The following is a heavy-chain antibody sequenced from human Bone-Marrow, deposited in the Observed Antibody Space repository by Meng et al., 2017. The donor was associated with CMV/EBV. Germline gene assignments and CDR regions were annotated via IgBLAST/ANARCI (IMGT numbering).Heavy chain of an antibody. CDR2: INHSGST. CDR3: AKEGGIVVVPAEIDY. V-gene: IGHV4-34*01. D-gene: IGHD2-2*01. CDR1: GGSFSGYY. Sequence: GSLRLSCAVYGGSFSGYYWSWIRQPPGKGLEWIGEINHSGSTNYNPSLKSRVTISVDTSKNQFSLKLSSVTAADTAVYYCAKEGGIVVVPAEIDYWGQGTLVTVSS. J-gene: IGHJ4*02.